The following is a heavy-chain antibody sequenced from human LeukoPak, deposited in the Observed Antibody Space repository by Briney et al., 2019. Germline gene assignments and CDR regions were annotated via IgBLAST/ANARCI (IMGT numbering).Heavy chain of an antibody. CDR1: GFTFSSYG. D-gene: IGHD1-14*01. J-gene: IGHJ4*02. CDR2: IWYDGSHE. CDR3: ARGNRPAFYY. V-gene: IGHV3-33*01. Sequence: GRSLRLSCAASGFTFSSYGIHWVRQAPGKGLEWVAVIWYDGSHENYADSVKGRFTISRDNSKNTLYLQMDSLRGEDTAVYYCARGNRPAFYYRGQGTLVTVSS.